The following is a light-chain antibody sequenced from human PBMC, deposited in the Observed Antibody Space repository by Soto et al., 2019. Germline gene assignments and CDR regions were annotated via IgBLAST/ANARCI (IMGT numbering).Light chain of an antibody. Sequence: DSQMTQYPSTLSASIGDRVTITCRAGQSISSWLAWYQHKPGKAPKLLISKASTLQSGVPPRFSGSGSGTEFALTISSLQPDDFATYYCQQYESYPMTFGGGTKVEIK. J-gene: IGKJ4*01. V-gene: IGKV1-5*03. CDR3: QQYESYPMT. CDR2: KAS. CDR1: QSISSW.